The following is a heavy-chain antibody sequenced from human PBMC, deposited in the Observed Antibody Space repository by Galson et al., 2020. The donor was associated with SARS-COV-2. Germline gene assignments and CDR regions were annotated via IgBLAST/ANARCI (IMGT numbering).Heavy chain of an antibody. CDR1: GYSISNNY. J-gene: IGHJ4*02. V-gene: IGHV4-4*07. CDR2: MYISGST. Sequence: ETSETLSLTCTVSGYSISNNYWNWIRQPAGKGLEWIGRMYISGSTNYNPSLRSRVTMSLDTSKNQFSLKLNSVTAADTAVYYCARDENYGLFDYWGQGTLVTVSS. CDR3: ARDENYGLFDY. D-gene: IGHD1-7*01.